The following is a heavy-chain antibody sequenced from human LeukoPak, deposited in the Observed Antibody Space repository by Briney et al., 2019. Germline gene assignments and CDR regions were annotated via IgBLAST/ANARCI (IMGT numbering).Heavy chain of an antibody. D-gene: IGHD3-22*01. CDR2: IYYSGST. J-gene: IGHJ4*02. V-gene: IGHV4-59*08. CDR1: GVSISSDY. CDR3: ASYDYHDSSGHYSDF. Sequence: SETLSLTCTVSGVSISSDYWSWLPQPPGQGLEGIVNIYYSGSTNSNPSLKSRVTISVDTSKNQSSLKVSAVTAADTAVYYCASYDYHDSSGHYSDFWGQGTLVTVSS.